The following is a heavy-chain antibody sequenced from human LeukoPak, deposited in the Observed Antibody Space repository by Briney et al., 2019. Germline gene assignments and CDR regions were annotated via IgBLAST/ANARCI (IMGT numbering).Heavy chain of an antibody. CDR1: GFTFSTYD. J-gene: IGHJ4*02. CDR3: VRDACSGGRCYHDY. V-gene: IGHV3-13*01. D-gene: IGHD2-15*01. CDR2: IGPRGDT. Sequence: PGGSLRLSCAASGFTFSTYDMHWVRHATGRGLEWVSAIGPRGDTYYAGSVQGRFTMSRENAKSSLYLQMNSLGAGDTAVYYCVRDACSGGRCYHDYWGQGILVTVSS.